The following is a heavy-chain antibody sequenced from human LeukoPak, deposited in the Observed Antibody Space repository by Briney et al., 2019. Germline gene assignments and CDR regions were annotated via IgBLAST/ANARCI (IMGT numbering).Heavy chain of an antibody. CDR3: ARRSLRGSGSYYRGPFDP. V-gene: IGHV4-34*01. J-gene: IGHJ5*02. D-gene: IGHD3-10*01. Sequence: SETLSLTCAVYGGSFSGYYWSWIRQPPGKGLEWIGEINHSGSTNYNPSLKSRVTISVDTSENQFSLKLSSVTAADTAVYYCARRSLRGSGSYYRGPFDPWGQGTLVTVSS. CDR2: INHSGST. CDR1: GGSFSGYY.